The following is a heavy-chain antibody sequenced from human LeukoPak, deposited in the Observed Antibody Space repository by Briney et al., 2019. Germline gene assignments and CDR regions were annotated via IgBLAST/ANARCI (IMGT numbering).Heavy chain of an antibody. D-gene: IGHD3-3*01. V-gene: IGHV1-2*02. Sequence: ASVTVSCKTYRYTFTDYYIHWVRQAPGQGLEGMGWINTKTGPTSFARTFQGRGTITRDPSIDPVYTDMAWLPSDDPAIYFCARADFIDAGPYLIAPWGQGTLVTVSS. CDR2: INTKTGPT. CDR3: ARADFIDAGPYLIAP. J-gene: IGHJ5*02. CDR1: RYTFTDYY.